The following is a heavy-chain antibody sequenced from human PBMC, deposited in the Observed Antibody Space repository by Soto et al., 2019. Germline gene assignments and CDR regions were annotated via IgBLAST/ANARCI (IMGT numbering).Heavy chain of an antibody. CDR2: IYYSGST. CDR3: ARLAVLRSFDWVPQIDY. Sequence: PSETLSLTCTVSGGSISSSSYYWGWIRQPPGKGLEWIGNIYYSGSTYYNPSLKSRVTISVDTSKNQFSLKLSSVTAADTAVYYCARLAVLRSFDWVPQIDYWGQGTLVTVSS. V-gene: IGHV4-39*01. CDR1: GGSISSSSYY. D-gene: IGHD3-9*01. J-gene: IGHJ4*02.